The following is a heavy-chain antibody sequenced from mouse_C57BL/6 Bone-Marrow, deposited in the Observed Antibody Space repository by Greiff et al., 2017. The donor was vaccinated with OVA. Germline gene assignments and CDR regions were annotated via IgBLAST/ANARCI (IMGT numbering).Heavy chain of an antibody. D-gene: IGHD2-5*01. J-gene: IGHJ3*01. CDR3: ARILYSNSFAY. Sequence: VKVVESGAELARPGASVKLSCKASGYTFTSYGISWVKQRTGQGLEWIGEIYPRSGNTYYNEKFTGKATLTADKSSSTAYMELRSLTSEDSAVYFCARILYSNSFAYWGQGTLVTVSA. V-gene: IGHV1-81*01. CDR2: IYPRSGNT. CDR1: GYTFTSYG.